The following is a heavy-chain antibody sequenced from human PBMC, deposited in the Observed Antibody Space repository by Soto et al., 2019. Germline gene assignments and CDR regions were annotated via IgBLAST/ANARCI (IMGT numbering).Heavy chain of an antibody. D-gene: IGHD6-6*01. Sequence: QVQLVQSGAEVKKPGSSVKVSCKASGGTFSSYAISWVRQAPGQGLEWMGGIIPIFGTANYAQKFQGRVTITADESTSTAYMELSSLRSEDTAAYYSARGARRIAARQYFDYWGQGTLVTVSS. V-gene: IGHV1-69*01. CDR2: IIPIFGTA. CDR3: ARGARRIAARQYFDY. J-gene: IGHJ4*02. CDR1: GGTFSSYA.